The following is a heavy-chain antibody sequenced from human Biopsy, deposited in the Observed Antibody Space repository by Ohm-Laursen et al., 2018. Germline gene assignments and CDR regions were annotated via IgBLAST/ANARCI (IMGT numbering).Heavy chain of an antibody. Sequence: SETLSLTCTVSGDSISSYYWSWIRQPPGKGLEWIGYVYYTGSTDYNPSLQSRVTISVDTSKDHFSLRLRSVTPADTALYYCARTPRDSFWSGSYKRGLWFDPWGQGTLVTVSS. J-gene: IGHJ5*02. CDR3: ARTPRDSFWSGSYKRGLWFDP. V-gene: IGHV4-59*01. CDR1: GDSISSYY. D-gene: IGHD3-3*01. CDR2: VYYTGST.